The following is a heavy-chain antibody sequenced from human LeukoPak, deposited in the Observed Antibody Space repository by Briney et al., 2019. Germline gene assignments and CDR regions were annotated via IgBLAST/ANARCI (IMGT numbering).Heavy chain of an antibody. CDR2: IKQDGSEK. V-gene: IGHV3-7*01. Sequence: ETLSLTCAVYGGSFSGYYWSWIRQAPGKGLEWVANIKQDGSEKYYVDSVKGRFTISRDNAKNSLYLQMNSLRAEDTAVYYCAREIYYYDSSTSYLQFYFDYWGLGTLVTVSS. J-gene: IGHJ4*02. CDR3: AREIYYYDSSTSYLQFYFDY. CDR1: GGSFSGYY. D-gene: IGHD3-22*01.